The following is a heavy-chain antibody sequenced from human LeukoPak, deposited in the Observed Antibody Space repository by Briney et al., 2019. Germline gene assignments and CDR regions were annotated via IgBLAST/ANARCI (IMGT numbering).Heavy chain of an antibody. V-gene: IGHV4-39*07. J-gene: IGHJ4*02. Sequence: SETLSLTCTVSGGSISSSSYYWDWMRQPPGKGLEWIGSIYYSGSTYYNPPLKSRVTMSVDTSKNQFSLKLSSVTAADTAVYYCARVSLVRGAPDYYFDYWGQGTLVTVSS. D-gene: IGHD3-10*01. CDR2: IYYSGST. CDR3: ARVSLVRGAPDYYFDY. CDR1: GGSISSSSYY.